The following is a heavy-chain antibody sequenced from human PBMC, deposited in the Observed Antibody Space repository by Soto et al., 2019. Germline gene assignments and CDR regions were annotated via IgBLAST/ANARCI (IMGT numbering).Heavy chain of an antibody. Sequence: ASVKVSCKASGYTFTGYYMHWVRQAPGQGLEWMGWINPNSGGTNYAQKFQGRVTMTRDTSISTAYMELSRLRSDDTAVYYCARGLGENYSYGMDVWGQGTTVTVSS. CDR1: GYTFTGYY. J-gene: IGHJ6*02. CDR2: INPNSGGT. D-gene: IGHD3-16*01. CDR3: ARGLGENYSYGMDV. V-gene: IGHV1-2*02.